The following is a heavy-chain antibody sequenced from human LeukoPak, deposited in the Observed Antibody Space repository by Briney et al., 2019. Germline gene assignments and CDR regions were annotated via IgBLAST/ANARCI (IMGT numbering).Heavy chain of an antibody. Sequence: GGSLRLSCAASGFTFSSYAMHWVRQAPGKGLEWVAVISYDGSNKYYADSVKGRFTISRDNSKNTLYLQMNSLRAEDTAVYYCARVYSSSWNDYWGQGTLVTVSS. CDR2: ISYDGSNK. D-gene: IGHD6-13*01. CDR1: GFTFSSYA. J-gene: IGHJ4*02. CDR3: ARVYSSSWNDY. V-gene: IGHV3-30*04.